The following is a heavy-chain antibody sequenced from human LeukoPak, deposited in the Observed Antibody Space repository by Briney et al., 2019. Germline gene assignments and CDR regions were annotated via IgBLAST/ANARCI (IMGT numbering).Heavy chain of an antibody. D-gene: IGHD1-20*01. CDR3: ARYNWNDEDDAFDI. V-gene: IGHV1-69*04. J-gene: IGHJ3*02. Sequence: SVKVSCKASGGTFSSYAISWVRQAPGQGLEWMGRIIPILGIANYAQKFQGRVTITADKSTSTAYMELSSLRSEDTAVYYCARYNWNDEDDAFDIWGQGTMVTVSS. CDR2: IIPILGIA. CDR1: GGTFSSYA.